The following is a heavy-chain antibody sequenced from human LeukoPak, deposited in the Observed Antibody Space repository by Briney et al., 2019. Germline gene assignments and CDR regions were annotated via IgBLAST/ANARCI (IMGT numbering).Heavy chain of an antibody. V-gene: IGHV3-53*01. D-gene: IGHD5-12*01. CDR2: IYSGGST. CDR1: GFTFSSYW. Sequence: GGSLRLSCAASGFTFSSYWMTWVRQAPGKGLEWVLVIYSGGSTYYAGSVKGRFTISRDNSKNTLYLQMNSLRAEDTAVYYCASDAYDYVLGYWGQGTLVTVSS. CDR3: ASDAYDYVLGY. J-gene: IGHJ4*02.